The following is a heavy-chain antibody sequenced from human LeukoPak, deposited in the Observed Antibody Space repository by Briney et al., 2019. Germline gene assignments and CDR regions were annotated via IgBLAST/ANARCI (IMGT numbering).Heavy chain of an antibody. CDR1: GNTLMSYT. CDR3: AKVPTIYSSSSNY. J-gene: IGHJ4*02. V-gene: IGHV3-23*01. Sequence: GGSLRLSCVASGNTLMSYTMSWVRQAPGKGLEWVSSMSGGGGTTYYADSVKGRFTISRDNSKNTLYLQMNSLRVEDTAIYFCAKVPTIYSSSSNYWGQGTLVTVSS. CDR2: MSGGGGTT. D-gene: IGHD6-19*01.